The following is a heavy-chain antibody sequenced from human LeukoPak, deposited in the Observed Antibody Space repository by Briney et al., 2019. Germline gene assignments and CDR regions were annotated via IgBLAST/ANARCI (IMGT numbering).Heavy chain of an antibody. CDR1: GFTFSGSA. J-gene: IGHJ4*02. D-gene: IGHD3-22*01. CDR3: ANLYYDSSGYYYQPPDY. Sequence: GGSLRLSCAASGFTFSGSALHWVRQASGKGLEWVGRIRSTANGYATAYAASVKGRFTISRDDSKNTAYLQMNSLRAEDTAVYYCANLYYDSSGYYYQPPDYWGQGTLVTVSS. CDR2: IRSTANGYAT. V-gene: IGHV3-73*01.